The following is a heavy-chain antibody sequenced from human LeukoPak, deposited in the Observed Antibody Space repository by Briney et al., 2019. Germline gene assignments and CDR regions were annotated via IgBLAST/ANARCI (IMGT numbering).Heavy chain of an antibody. V-gene: IGHV3-7*03. J-gene: IGHJ3*02. CDR2: IKQDGSEK. CDR1: TFTFSNYW. D-gene: IGHD1-14*01. Sequence: GGSLRLSCAASTFTFSNYWMSWVRQAPGKGLEWVANIKQDGSEKYYVDSVKGRFTISRDNAKTSLYLQMDSLRAEDTAVYYCARDVLAAGATGTFDIWGQGTMVTVSS. CDR3: ARDVLAAGATGTFDI.